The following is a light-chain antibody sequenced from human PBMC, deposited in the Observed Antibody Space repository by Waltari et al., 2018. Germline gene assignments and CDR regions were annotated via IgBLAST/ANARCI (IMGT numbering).Light chain of an antibody. CDR2: STN. Sequence: QTVVTQEPSFSVSPGGTVTLTCGLSSGSVSTNYYPSWYQQTPGQAPPTLIYSTNTRSSWVPDRFSGSILGNKAALTITGAQADDESDYYCVLYMGSGISQFGGGTKLTVL. CDR3: VLYMGSGISQ. V-gene: IGLV8-61*01. J-gene: IGLJ2*01. CDR1: SGSVSTNYY.